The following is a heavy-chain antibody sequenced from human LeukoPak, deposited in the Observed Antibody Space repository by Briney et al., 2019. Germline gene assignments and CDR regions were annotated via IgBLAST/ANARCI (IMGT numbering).Heavy chain of an antibody. Sequence: PSETLSLTCAVYGGSFSGYYWSWIRQPPGKGLEWIGEINHSGSTNYNPSLKSRVTISVDTSKNQFSLKLSSVTAADTAVYYCARVRLRSWGSYRHFDYWGQGTLVTVSS. CDR1: GGSFSGYY. J-gene: IGHJ4*02. V-gene: IGHV4-34*01. D-gene: IGHD3-16*02. CDR3: ARVRLRSWGSYRHFDY. CDR2: INHSGST.